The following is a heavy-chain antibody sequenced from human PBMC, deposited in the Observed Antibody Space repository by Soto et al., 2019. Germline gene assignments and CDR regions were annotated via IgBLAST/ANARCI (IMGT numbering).Heavy chain of an antibody. Sequence: GGSLRLSCAASGLTVSSNYMTWVRQAPGKGLQWVSVIYSGGRTYYADSVKGRFTISRDNSKNSLYLQMNSLRAEDTALYYCARYYYDAGGAFDIWGQGTMVTVSS. D-gene: IGHD3-22*01. CDR2: IYSGGRT. CDR3: ARYYYDAGGAFDI. J-gene: IGHJ3*02. CDR1: GLTVSSNY. V-gene: IGHV3-53*01.